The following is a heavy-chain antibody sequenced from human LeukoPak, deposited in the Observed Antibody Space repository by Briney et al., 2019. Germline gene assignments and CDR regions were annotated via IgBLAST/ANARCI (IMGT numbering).Heavy chain of an antibody. Sequence: SGPALVKPTQTLTLTCTFSGFSLSTSGMRVSWFRQPPGKALEWLARIGWDDDKFYRTSLKTRLTISKDTSKNQVVLTMTNMDPVDTATYYCARMAYSGNYWTSFDYWGQGTLVTVSS. V-gene: IGHV2-70*04. CDR2: IGWDDDK. CDR3: ARMAYSGNYWTSFDY. D-gene: IGHD1-26*01. J-gene: IGHJ4*02. CDR1: GFSLSTSGMR.